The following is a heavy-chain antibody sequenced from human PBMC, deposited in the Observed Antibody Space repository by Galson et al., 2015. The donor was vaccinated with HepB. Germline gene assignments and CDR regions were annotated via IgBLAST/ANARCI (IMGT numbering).Heavy chain of an antibody. CDR3: ARGPPYNYNYYYYMDV. Sequence: SVKVSCKASGYTFTSYDINWVRQATGQGLEWMGWMNPNSGNTGYAQKFQGRVTMTRNTSISTAYMELSSLRSEDTAVYYCARGPPYNYNYYYYMDVWGKGTPVTVSS. CDR2: MNPNSGNT. D-gene: IGHD1-14*01. J-gene: IGHJ6*03. V-gene: IGHV1-8*01. CDR1: GYTFTSYD.